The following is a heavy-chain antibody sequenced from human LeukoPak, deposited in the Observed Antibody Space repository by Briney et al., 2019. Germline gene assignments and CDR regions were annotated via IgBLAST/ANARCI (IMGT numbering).Heavy chain of an antibody. CDR3: ARGVEPLAANTLAY. V-gene: IGHV3-53*01. Sequence: GGSLRLSCAASGFTVITNDMTWVRQAPGKGLEWVSVLYSDGNTKYADSVQGRFTISRDNSKNTLYLEMSSLSPDDTAVYYCARGVEPLAANTLAYWGQGALVTVSS. CDR2: LYSDGNT. J-gene: IGHJ4*02. D-gene: IGHD1-14*01. CDR1: GFTVITND.